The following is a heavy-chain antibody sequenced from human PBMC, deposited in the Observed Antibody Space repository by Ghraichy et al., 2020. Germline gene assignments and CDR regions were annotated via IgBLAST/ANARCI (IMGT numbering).Heavy chain of an antibody. CDR3: ARDFYGDSGGGIYYFDS. D-gene: IGHD4-17*01. CDR2: IKQDGSQK. Sequence: GGSLRLSCAASGFTFSNYWISWVRQAPGKGLEWVANIKQDGSQKHYVGSVVGRFTISRDNAKNSLYLQMNSLRAEDTAVYYCARDFYGDSGGGIYYFDSWGQGTLVTVSS. J-gene: IGHJ4*02. CDR1: GFTFSNYW. V-gene: IGHV3-7*03.